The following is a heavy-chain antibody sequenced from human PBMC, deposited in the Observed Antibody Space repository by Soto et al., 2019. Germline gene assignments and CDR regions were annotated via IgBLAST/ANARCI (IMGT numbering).Heavy chain of an antibody. Sequence: SETLSLTCTVSGGSISSGDYYWSWIRQPPGKGLEWIGYIYYSGSTYYNPSLKSRVTISVDTSKNQFSLKLSSVTAADTAVYYCARGYDPPYGNYYYYGMDVWGQGTTVTVSS. V-gene: IGHV4-30-4*01. CDR2: IYYSGST. CDR3: ARGYDPPYGNYYYYGMDV. J-gene: IGHJ6*02. CDR1: GGSISSGDYY. D-gene: IGHD5-12*01.